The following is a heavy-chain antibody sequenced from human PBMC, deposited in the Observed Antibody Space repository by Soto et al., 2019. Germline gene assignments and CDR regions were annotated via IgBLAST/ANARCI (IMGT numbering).Heavy chain of an antibody. CDR1: GFTFSNYW. D-gene: IGHD6-25*01. J-gene: IGHJ4*02. CDR3: VKEIAAAQ. CDR2: INKDGSQT. V-gene: IGHV3-7*01. Sequence: EVQLVESGGALVQPGGSLRLTCATSGFTFSNYWMTWVRQAPGKGLEWVANINKDGSQTSFVDSVKGRFTIFRDNAKSSLYLQINSLRGEDTAKSYCVKEIAAAQWGQGTLVTVSS.